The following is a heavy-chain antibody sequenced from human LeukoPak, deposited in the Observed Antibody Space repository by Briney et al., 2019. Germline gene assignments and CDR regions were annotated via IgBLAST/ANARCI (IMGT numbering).Heavy chain of an antibody. CDR1: GFTFRNYV. V-gene: IGHV3-23*01. CDR3: AKDLAVAGILYYFDY. D-gene: IGHD6-19*01. Sequence: GGSLRLSCTASGFTFRNYVMSWVRQAPGKGLEWVSSIRSSGDDTSSADSVKGRFTISRDNSKNTLYLQMNSLRAEDTAVYYCAKDLAVAGILYYFDYWGQGTLVTVSS. CDR2: IRSSGDDT. J-gene: IGHJ4*02.